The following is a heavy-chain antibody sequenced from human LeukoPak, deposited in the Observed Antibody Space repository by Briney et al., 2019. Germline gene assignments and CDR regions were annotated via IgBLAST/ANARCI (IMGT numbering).Heavy chain of an antibody. J-gene: IGHJ6*03. D-gene: IGHD2-2*01. CDR1: GFTFSSYA. CDR2: ISGSGGST. CDR3: AKAYIVVVPAAFYYMDV. V-gene: IGHV3-23*01. Sequence: GGSLRLSSAASGFTFSSYAMSWVRQAPGKGLEWVSAISGSGGSTYYADSVKGRFTISRDNSKNTLYLQMNSLRAEDTAVYYCAKAYIVVVPAAFYYMDVWGKGTTVTVSS.